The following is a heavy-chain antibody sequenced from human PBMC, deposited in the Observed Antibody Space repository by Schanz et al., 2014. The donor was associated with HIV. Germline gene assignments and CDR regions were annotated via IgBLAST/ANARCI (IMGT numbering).Heavy chain of an antibody. CDR1: GGTLSNYA. CDR2: IMPKFGTE. Sequence: QVQLVQSGAAVKKTGSPVKVSCKAFGGTLSNYAISWVRQAPGQGLEWLGLIMPKFGTENYAQKYQGRVTLTADATTAYMDLSSLKFEDTAVYYCVRVANYDGDDYYQRSHFDLWGQGTLVTVSS. CDR3: VRVANYDGDDYYQRSHFDL. J-gene: IGHJ4*02. D-gene: IGHD3-22*01. V-gene: IGHV1-69*01.